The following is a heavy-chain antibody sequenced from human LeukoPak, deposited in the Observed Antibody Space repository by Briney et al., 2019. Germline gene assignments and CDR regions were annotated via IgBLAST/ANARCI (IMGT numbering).Heavy chain of an antibody. CDR2: IYYSGST. Sequence: SETLPLTCTVSGGSITSYYWSWIRQPPGKGLEWIAYIYYSGSTNYNPSLKSRVTISVDTSKNQFSLKLSSVTAADTAVYYCARGGGVGYYYYYMDVWGKGTTVTISS. D-gene: IGHD2-8*01. CDR1: GGSITSYY. V-gene: IGHV4-59*01. CDR3: ARGGGVGYYYYYMDV. J-gene: IGHJ6*03.